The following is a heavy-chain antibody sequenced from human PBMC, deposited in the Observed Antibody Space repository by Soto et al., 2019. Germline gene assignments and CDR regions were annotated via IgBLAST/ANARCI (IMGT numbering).Heavy chain of an antibody. CDR2: IYHSGST. CDR3: ARGSYGGKGGGFDY. CDR1: GGSISSGGYS. V-gene: IGHV4-30-2*01. J-gene: IGHJ4*02. D-gene: IGHD4-17*01. Sequence: PSETLSLTCAVSGGSISSGGYSWSWIRQPPGKGLEWIGYIYHSGSTYYNPSLKSRVTISVDRSKNQFSLKLSSVTAADTAVYYCARGSYGGKGGGFDYWGQGTLVTVSS.